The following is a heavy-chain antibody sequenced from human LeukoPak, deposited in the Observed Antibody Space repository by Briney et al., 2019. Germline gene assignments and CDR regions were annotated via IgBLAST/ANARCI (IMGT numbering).Heavy chain of an antibody. Sequence: SETLSLTCAVYGGSFSGYYWSWIRQPPGKGLEWIGYIYYSGSTNYNPSLKSRVTISVDTSKNQFSLKLSSVTAADTAVYYCARESDSNYVAYWGQGTLVTVSS. V-gene: IGHV4-59*01. CDR1: GGSFSGYY. CDR2: IYYSGST. CDR3: ARESDSNYVAY. J-gene: IGHJ4*02. D-gene: IGHD4-11*01.